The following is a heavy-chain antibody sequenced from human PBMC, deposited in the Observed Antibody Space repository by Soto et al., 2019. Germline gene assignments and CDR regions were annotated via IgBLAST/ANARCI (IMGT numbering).Heavy chain of an antibody. D-gene: IGHD3-10*01. CDR2: IYYSGST. V-gene: IGHV4-30-4*01. Sequence: PSETLSLTCTVSGGSISSGDYYWSWIRQPPGKGLEWIGYIYYSGSTYYNPSLKSRVTISVDTSKNQFSLKLSSVTAADTAVYYCAREGFGELMNWFDPWGQGTLVTVSS. J-gene: IGHJ5*02. CDR3: AREGFGELMNWFDP. CDR1: GGSISSGDYY.